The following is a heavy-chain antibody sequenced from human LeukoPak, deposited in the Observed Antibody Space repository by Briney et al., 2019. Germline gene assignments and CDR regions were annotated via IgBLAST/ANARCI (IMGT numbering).Heavy chain of an antibody. CDR2: IYYSGST. CDR1: GGSISSYY. J-gene: IGHJ3*02. Sequence: SETLSLTCTVSGGSISSYYWSWTRQPPGKGLEWIGSIYYSGSTYYNPSLKSRVTISVDTSKNQFSLKVSSVTAADTAVYYCARRELLSTPDAFDIWGRGTMVTVSS. V-gene: IGHV4-59*05. D-gene: IGHD3-10*01. CDR3: ARRELLSTPDAFDI.